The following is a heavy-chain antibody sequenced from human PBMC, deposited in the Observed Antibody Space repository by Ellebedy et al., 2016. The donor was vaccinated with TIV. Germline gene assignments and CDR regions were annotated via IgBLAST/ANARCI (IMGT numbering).Heavy chain of an antibody. D-gene: IGHD6-19*01. CDR3: ARDQGVAGYNV. CDR1: GFTFSSYG. V-gene: IGHV3-33*01. Sequence: GESLKISCAASGFTFSSYGMHWVRQAPGKGLEWVAVIWYDGSNKYYADSVKGRFTISRDNAKNTLYLQMNSLRAEDTAVYYCARDQGVAGYNVWGQGTTVTVSS. J-gene: IGHJ6*02. CDR2: IWYDGSNK.